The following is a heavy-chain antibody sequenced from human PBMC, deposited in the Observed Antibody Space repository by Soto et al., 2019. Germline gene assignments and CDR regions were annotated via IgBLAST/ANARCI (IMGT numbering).Heavy chain of an antibody. CDR2: INPSGGST. CDR1: GYTFTSYA. V-gene: IGHV1-46*01. J-gene: IGHJ4*02. Sequence: ASVKVSCKASGYTFTSYAISWVRQAPGQGLEWMGIINPSGGSTSYAQKFQGRVTMTRDTSTSTVYMELSSLRSEDTAVYYCARESSSWYDWGQGTLVTVPQ. D-gene: IGHD6-13*01. CDR3: ARESSSWYD.